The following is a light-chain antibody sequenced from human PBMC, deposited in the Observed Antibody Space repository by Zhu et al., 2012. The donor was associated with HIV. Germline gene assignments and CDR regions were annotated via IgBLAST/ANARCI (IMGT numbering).Light chain of an antibody. V-gene: IGKV3-15*01. Sequence: EIVVTQSPATLSVSPGERATLSCRASQSISNNLAWYQQKPGQAPRLLIYGASTRATGIPARFSGSGSGTEFTLTISSLQSEDFAVYYCQQHNNWPPVTFGQGTRLEIK. J-gene: IGKJ5*01. CDR3: QQHNNWPPVT. CDR2: GAS. CDR1: QSISNN.